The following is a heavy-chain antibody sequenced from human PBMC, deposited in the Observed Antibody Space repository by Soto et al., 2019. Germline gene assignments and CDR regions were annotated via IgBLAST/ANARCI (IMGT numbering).Heavy chain of an antibody. CDR2: IWYDGSNK. CDR1: GFTFGSYG. D-gene: IGHD5-12*01. V-gene: IGHV3-33*01. Sequence: GGSLRLSCAASGFTFGSYGMHWVRQAPGKGLEWVAVIWYDGSNKYYADSVKGRFTISRDNSKNTLYLQMNSLRAEDTAVYYCARDGGGGYDFFDYWGQGTLVTVSS. CDR3: ARDGGGGYDFFDY. J-gene: IGHJ4*02.